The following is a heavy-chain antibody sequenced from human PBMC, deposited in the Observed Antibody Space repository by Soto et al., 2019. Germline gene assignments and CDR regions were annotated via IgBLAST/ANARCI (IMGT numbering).Heavy chain of an antibody. Sequence: PGGSLRLSCAASGFTFSSYAMHWVRQAPGKGLEWVAVISYDGSNKYYADSVKGRFTISRDNSKNTLYLQMNSLRAEDTAVYYCARDRVRYSYGTGYYYYGMDVWGQGTTDTVSS. D-gene: IGHD5-18*01. V-gene: IGHV3-30-3*01. J-gene: IGHJ6*02. CDR1: GFTFSSYA. CDR2: ISYDGSNK. CDR3: ARDRVRYSYGTGYYYYGMDV.